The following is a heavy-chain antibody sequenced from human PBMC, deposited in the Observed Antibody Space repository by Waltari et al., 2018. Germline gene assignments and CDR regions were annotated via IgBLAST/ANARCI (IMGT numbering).Heavy chain of an antibody. D-gene: IGHD3-16*01. CDR3: GTLEDVAS. CDR2: VKPDGTTK. Sequence: EVQVVESGGGLVQPGESLTLSCGVPGFPFTAYWMHWVRQVPGKGLEWVSGVKPDGTTKNYADSVRGRCTISRDNARNTVHLQLNSLRVEDTAVYYCGTLEDVASWGRGALVTVSS. J-gene: IGHJ4*02. V-gene: IGHV3-74*01. CDR1: GFPFTAYW.